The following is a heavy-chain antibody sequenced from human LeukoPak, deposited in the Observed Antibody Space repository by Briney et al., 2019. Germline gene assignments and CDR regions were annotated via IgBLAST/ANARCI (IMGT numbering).Heavy chain of an antibody. CDR2: INPNSGGT. Sequence: GASVKVSCKASGYTFTGYYMHWVRQAPGQGLEWMGWINPNSGGTNYAQKFQGRVTMTRDTSISTAYMELSRLRSDDTAVYYCARDGETGRHCSGGSCYLSYRFDPWGPGTLVTVSS. V-gene: IGHV1-2*02. D-gene: IGHD2-15*01. CDR3: ARDGETGRHCSGGSCYLSYRFDP. CDR1: GYTFTGYY. J-gene: IGHJ5*02.